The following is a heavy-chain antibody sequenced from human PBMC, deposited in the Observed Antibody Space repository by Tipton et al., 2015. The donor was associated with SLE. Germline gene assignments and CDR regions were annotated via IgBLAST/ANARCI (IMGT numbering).Heavy chain of an antibody. Sequence: QLVQSGPEVKKPGASVKASCKASGYTFTSYGISWVRQAPGQGLEWMGWISTYNANTNYAQKLQGRVTMTTDTSTSTAFMDLRSLRSDDTAVYYCARAPQWDPPTFDIWGQGTMVTVSS. CDR2: ISTYNANT. D-gene: IGHD1-26*01. CDR1: GYTFTSYG. V-gene: IGHV1-18*01. CDR3: ARAPQWDPPTFDI. J-gene: IGHJ3*02.